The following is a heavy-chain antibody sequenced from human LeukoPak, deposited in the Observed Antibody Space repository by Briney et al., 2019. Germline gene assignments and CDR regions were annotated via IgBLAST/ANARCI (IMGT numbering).Heavy chain of an antibody. J-gene: IGHJ2*01. V-gene: IGHV3-21*01. CDR2: ISSSSSYI. D-gene: IGHD1-7*01. Sequence: SGGSLRLSCAASGFTFSSYSMNWVRQAPGKGLEWVSSISSSSSYIYYADSVKGRFTISRDNAKNSLYLQMNSLRAEDTAVYYCARVAGTKAWDAPDLWGRGALVTVSS. CDR3: ARVAGTKAWDAPDL. CDR1: GFTFSSYS.